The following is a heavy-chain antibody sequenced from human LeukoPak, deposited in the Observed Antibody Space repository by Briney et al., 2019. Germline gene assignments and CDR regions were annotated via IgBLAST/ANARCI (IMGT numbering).Heavy chain of an antibody. V-gene: IGHV1-69*13. D-gene: IGHD4-17*01. CDR1: GGTFSSYA. CDR2: IIPISGTA. CDR3: ARDMGGDYTQFHFDY. J-gene: IGHJ4*02. Sequence: SVKVSCKASGGTFSSYAISWVRQAPGQGLEWMGGIIPISGTANYAQKFQGRVTITADESTSTAYMELSSLRSEDTAVYYCARDMGGDYTQFHFDYWGQGTLVTVSS.